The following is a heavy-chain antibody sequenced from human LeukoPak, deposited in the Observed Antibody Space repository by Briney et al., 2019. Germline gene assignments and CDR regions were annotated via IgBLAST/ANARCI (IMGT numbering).Heavy chain of an antibody. Sequence: SETLSLTCAVYGGSFSGYYWSWIRQPPGKGLEWIGEINHSGSTNYNPSLKSRVTISVDTSKNQFSLKLSSVTAADTAVYYCARDYNSGWYSGAGWFDPWGQGTLVTVSS. V-gene: IGHV4-34*01. J-gene: IGHJ5*02. CDR3: ARDYNSGWYSGAGWFDP. CDR2: INHSGST. D-gene: IGHD6-19*01. CDR1: GGSFSGYY.